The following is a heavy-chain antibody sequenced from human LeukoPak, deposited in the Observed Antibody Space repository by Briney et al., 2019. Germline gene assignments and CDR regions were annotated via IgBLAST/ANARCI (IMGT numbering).Heavy chain of an antibody. CDR3: ARAPRRDGYKAPDY. V-gene: IGHV3-7*01. Sequence: PGGSLRLSCAASGLNLNTYWMSWVRQAPGKGLEWVANILRDGSEKYYVDSVKGRFTISRDNTKNLVFLQMNNLRVEDTAVYYCARAPRRDGYKAPDYWGQGTLVTVSS. J-gene: IGHJ4*02. CDR2: ILRDGSEK. CDR1: GLNLNTYW. D-gene: IGHD5-24*01.